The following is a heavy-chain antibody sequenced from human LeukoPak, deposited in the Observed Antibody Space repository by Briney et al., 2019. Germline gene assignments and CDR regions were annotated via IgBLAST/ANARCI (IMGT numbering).Heavy chain of an antibody. CDR1: RVAFSSYA. V-gene: IGHV3-64D*06. J-gene: IGHJ6*02. D-gene: IGHD3-10*01. CDR3: VKDMVRGVIIPNYGMDV. CDR2: IRRNGGST. Sequence: GSPRLSPAVSRVAFSSYAMHWVRQAPGKGLEYGSAIRRNGGSTYYADSVKGRFTISRDNSKNTMYLQMSSLRAEDTAVYYCVKDMVRGVIIPNYGMDVWGQGTTVTVSS.